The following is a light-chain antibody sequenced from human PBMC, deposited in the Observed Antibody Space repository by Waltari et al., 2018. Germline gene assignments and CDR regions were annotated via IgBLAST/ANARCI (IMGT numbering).Light chain of an antibody. Sequence: QSGLTQPASVSGSPGQSLPISCTGTSSDVGNYNLVSWYQQYPGKAPKLMVYEVTKRTSGVSDRFSGSKSGNTASLTIYGLQSEDEADYYCCSYAGLGIYVFGTGTKVTVL. CDR3: CSYAGLGIYV. CDR1: SSDVGNYNL. J-gene: IGLJ1*01. CDR2: EVT. V-gene: IGLV2-23*02.